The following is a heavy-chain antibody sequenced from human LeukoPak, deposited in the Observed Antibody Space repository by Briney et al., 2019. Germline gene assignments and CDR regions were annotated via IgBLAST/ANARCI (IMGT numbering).Heavy chain of an antibody. D-gene: IGHD3-10*01. CDR1: GFIFSLYR. J-gene: IGHJ3*02. CDR3: ARAFITMVRGVIITDAFDI. Sequence: GGSLRLSCLGSGFIFSLYRMHWVRQAPGKGLEWVSSISPTGDYIDYADSVKGRFTISRDNAKNSLYLQMNSLRAEDTALYHCARAFITMVRGVIITDAFDIWGQGTMVTVSS. V-gene: IGHV3-21*04. CDR2: ISPTGDYI.